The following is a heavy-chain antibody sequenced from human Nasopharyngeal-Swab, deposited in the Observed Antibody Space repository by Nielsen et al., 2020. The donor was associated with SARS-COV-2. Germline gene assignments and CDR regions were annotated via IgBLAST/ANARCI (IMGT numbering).Heavy chain of an antibody. CDR2: IKQDGSEK. D-gene: IGHD5-12*01. J-gene: IGHJ4*02. V-gene: IGHV3-7*01. CDR3: ARVYSGYDMPVGLDS. Sequence: WIRQPPGKGLEWVANIKQDGSEKYYVDSVKGRFTISRDNAKNSLYLQMNRLRAEDTAVYYCARVYSGYDMPVGLDSWGQGTLVTVSS.